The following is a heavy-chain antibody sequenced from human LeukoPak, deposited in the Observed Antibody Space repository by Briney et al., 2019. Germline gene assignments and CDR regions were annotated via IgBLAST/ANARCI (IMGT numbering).Heavy chain of an antibody. Sequence: ASVKVSCKASGCTFTSYDISWVRQATGQGLEWMGWMNPNSGNTGYAQKFQSRVTMTRNTSISTAYMELSSLRSEDTAVYYCARGPESYCSGGSCPLNFDYWGQGTLVTVSS. CDR2: MNPNSGNT. J-gene: IGHJ4*02. V-gene: IGHV1-8*01. CDR1: GCTFTSYD. D-gene: IGHD2-15*01. CDR3: ARGPESYCSGGSCPLNFDY.